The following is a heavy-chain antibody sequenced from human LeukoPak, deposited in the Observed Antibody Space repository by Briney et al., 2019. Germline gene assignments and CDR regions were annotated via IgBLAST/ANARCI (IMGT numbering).Heavy chain of an antibody. CDR3: ARGKGDAASPFDY. V-gene: IGHV4-59*12. CDR2: IYYSGST. J-gene: IGHJ4*02. CDR1: GGSISRYY. D-gene: IGHD5-24*01. Sequence: PSETLSLTCTVSGGSISRYYWSWIRQPPGKGLEWIGYIYYSGSTNYNPSLKSRVTISVDTSKNQFSLKLSSVTAADTAVYYCARGKGDAASPFDYWGQGTLVTVSS.